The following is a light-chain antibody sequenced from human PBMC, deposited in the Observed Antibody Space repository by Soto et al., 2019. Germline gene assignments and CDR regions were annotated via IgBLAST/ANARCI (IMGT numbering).Light chain of an antibody. V-gene: IGLV2-8*01. Sequence: QSALTQPPSASGSPGQSVTISCTGTSSDVGGYNYVSWYQQHPGKAPKLMIYEVSKRPSGVPDRFSGSKSCNTASLTVSGLQAEDEADYYCSSYAGSTVVFGGGTKVTVL. CDR2: EVS. CDR3: SSYAGSTVV. CDR1: SSDVGGYNY. J-gene: IGLJ2*01.